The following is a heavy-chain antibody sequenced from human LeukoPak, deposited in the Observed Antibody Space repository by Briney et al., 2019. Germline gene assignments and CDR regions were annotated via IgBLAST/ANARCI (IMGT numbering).Heavy chain of an antibody. D-gene: IGHD5-12*01. CDR1: GFTISSNS. J-gene: IGHJ4*02. CDR3: AQDRAWIEFYF. V-gene: IGHV3-53*01. CDR2: IYSSVT. Sequence: GGSLRLSCTVSGFTISSNSMSWVRQAPGKGLEWVSFIYSSVTHYSDSVKGRFTISRDNSKNTMYLQMNSLRAEDTAVYYCAQDRAWIEFYFWGQGTLVTVSS.